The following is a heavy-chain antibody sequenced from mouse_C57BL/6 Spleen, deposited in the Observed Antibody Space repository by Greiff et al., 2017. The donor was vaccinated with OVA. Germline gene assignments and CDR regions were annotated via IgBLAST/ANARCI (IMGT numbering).Heavy chain of an antibody. CDR2: IDPSDSYT. V-gene: IGHV1-50*01. J-gene: IGHJ2*01. Sequence: QVHVKQPGAELVKPGASVKLSCKASGYTFTSYWMQWVKQRPGQGLEWIGEIDPSDSYTNYNQKFKGKATLTVDTSSSTAYMQLSSLTSEDSAVYYCARRETMDYWGQGTTLTVSS. CDR1: GYTFTSYW. CDR3: ARRETMDY.